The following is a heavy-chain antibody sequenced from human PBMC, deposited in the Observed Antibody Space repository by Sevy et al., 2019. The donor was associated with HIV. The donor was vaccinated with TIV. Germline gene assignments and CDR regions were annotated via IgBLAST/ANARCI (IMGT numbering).Heavy chain of an antibody. V-gene: IGHV3-23*01. Sequence: GGSLRLSCAPSGFTFSTYAMSWVRQAPGKGLEWVSSIGGSGRYTYYADSVEGRFTISRDNSKNMPYLQMNSLRVADTAVYYCAKGYCSGGTCPRDYYYYGMDVWGQGTTVTVSS. CDR2: IGGSGRYT. CDR1: GFTFSTYA. J-gene: IGHJ6*02. CDR3: AKGYCSGGTCPRDYYYYGMDV. D-gene: IGHD2-15*01.